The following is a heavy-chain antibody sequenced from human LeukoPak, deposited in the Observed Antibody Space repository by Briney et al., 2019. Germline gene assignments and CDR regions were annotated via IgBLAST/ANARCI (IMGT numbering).Heavy chain of an antibody. V-gene: IGHV2-5*02. J-gene: IGHJ4*02. D-gene: IGHD6-13*01. CDR2: IYSADDK. Sequence: SRPTLVKPTQTLPLTCTFSGFSLSTSGVGVGWIRQPPGKALEWLALIYSADDKRYSPSLKSRLTITKDTSKNQVVLTMTNMDPVDTATYYCARRTAAPGSSWYLFDYWGQGTLVTVSS. CDR1: GFSLSTSGVG. CDR3: ARRTAAPGSSWYLFDY.